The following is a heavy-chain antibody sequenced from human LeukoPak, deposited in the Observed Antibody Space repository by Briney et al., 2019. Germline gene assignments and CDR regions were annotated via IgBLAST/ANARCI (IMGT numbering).Heavy chain of an antibody. D-gene: IGHD1-26*01. J-gene: IGHJ5*02. Sequence: ASVKVSCKASGGTFSSYAISWVRQAPGQGLEWMGWINPHNGGTNSAQKFQGRLTMTRDTSIITAYMELSRLRSDDTAVYYCARAPPRGSLNWFDPWGQGTLVTVSS. CDR2: INPHNGGT. CDR1: GGTFSSYA. V-gene: IGHV1-2*02. CDR3: ARAPPRGSLNWFDP.